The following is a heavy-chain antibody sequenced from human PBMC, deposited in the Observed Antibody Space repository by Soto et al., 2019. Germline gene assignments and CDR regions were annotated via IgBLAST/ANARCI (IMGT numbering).Heavy chain of an antibody. V-gene: IGHV1-18*01. CDR3: ARGGTHIYVGSWNYYFDY. CDR1: GYTFANYG. Sequence: QVQLVQSGAEVKEPGASVKISCKTSGYTFANYGVTWVRQAPGQGLEWVGCNTDYAQKFQGTVTMTRDTSTSTAYLELRSLKSDDTAVYYCARGGTHIYVGSWNYYFDYWGQGTLVTVSS. J-gene: IGHJ4*02. D-gene: IGHD1-7*01. CDR2: NT.